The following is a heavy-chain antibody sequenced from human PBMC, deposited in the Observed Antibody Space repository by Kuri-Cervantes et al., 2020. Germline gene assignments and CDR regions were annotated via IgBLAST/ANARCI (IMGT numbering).Heavy chain of an antibody. V-gene: IGHV3-30*18. J-gene: IGHJ4*02. Sequence: GESLKISCAASGFTFSSYGMHWVRQAPGKGLEWVAVISYDGSNKYYADSVKGRFTISRDNAKNSLYLQMNSLRAEDTALYYCAKEGSTMVRGVIIQRYFDYWGQGTLVTVSS. CDR3: AKEGSTMVRGVIIQRYFDY. CDR1: GFTFSSYG. D-gene: IGHD3-10*01. CDR2: ISYDGSNK.